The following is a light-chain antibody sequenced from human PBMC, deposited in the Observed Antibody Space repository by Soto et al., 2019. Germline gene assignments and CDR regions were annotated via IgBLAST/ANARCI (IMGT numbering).Light chain of an antibody. CDR3: QHYNTYPLT. J-gene: IGKJ4*01. V-gene: IGKV1-5*01. CDR2: DAS. Sequence: DIQMTQSPSTLSASVGDRVTITCRASQSISRWLAWHQQKPGKAPKLLIYDASSLESGVPSRFSGSGSGIEFTLTISSLQPDDFATYYCQHYNTYPLTFGGGTKVEIK. CDR1: QSISRW.